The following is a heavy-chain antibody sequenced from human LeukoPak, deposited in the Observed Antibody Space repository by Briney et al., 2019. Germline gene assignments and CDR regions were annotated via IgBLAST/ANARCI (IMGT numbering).Heavy chain of an antibody. J-gene: IGHJ4*02. D-gene: IGHD4-23*01. CDR2: INHSGST. V-gene: IGHV4-34*01. Sequence: SETLSLTCAVYGGSFSGYYWSWIRQPPGKGLEWIGEINHSGSTNYNPSLKSRVTISVDTSKKQFSLKLRSVTAADTAVYYCARDPTTVVNRPYYFDDWGQGTLVTVSS. CDR3: ARDPTTVVNRPYYFDD. CDR1: GGSFSGYY.